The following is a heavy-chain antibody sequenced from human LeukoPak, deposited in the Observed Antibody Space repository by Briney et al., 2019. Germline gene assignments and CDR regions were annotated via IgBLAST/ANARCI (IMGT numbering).Heavy chain of an antibody. V-gene: IGHV3-30*04. J-gene: IGHJ4*02. CDR2: IPYDGSNK. D-gene: IGHD5-18*01. Sequence: GGSLRLSCAASGFTFSSYAMHWVRQAPGKGLEWVALIPYDGSNKYYADSVKGRFTISRDNSKNTLYLQMNSLRAEDTAVYYCAKGGTAMVTGFDYWGQGTLVTVSS. CDR1: GFTFSSYA. CDR3: AKGGTAMVTGFDY.